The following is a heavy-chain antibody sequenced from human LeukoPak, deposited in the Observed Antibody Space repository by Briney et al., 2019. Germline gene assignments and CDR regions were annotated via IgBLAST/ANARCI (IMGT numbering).Heavy chain of an antibody. J-gene: IGHJ4*02. Sequence: GGSLRLSCAASGFTFSSYAMSWVRQAPGKGLEWVSGISGSGGSTYYADSVKGRFTISRDNSKNTLYLQMNSLRAEDTAVYYCAKVFGDMIVVVIGYFDYWGQGTLVTVSS. V-gene: IGHV3-23*01. CDR3: AKVFGDMIVVVIGYFDY. D-gene: IGHD3-22*01. CDR1: GFTFSSYA. CDR2: ISGSGGST.